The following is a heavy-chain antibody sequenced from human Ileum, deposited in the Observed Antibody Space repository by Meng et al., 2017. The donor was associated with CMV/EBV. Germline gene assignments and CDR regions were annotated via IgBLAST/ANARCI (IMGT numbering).Heavy chain of an antibody. D-gene: IGHD2-2*01. CDR2: IHYSGNT. V-gene: IGHV4-59*01. J-gene: IGHJ6*02. CDR1: GGSIRSYY. Sequence: SETLSLTCTVSGGSIRSYYWSWIRQSPGKGLEWIGYIHYSGNTKYNPSLRSRVTISVDTSKNQFSLKLISVTAADTAVYYCARDWDTAGPAARYYYYGMDAWGQGTTVTVSS. CDR3: ARDWDTAGPAARYYYYGMDA.